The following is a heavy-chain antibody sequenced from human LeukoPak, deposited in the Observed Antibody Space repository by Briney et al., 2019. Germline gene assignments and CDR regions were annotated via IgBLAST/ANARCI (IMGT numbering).Heavy chain of an antibody. D-gene: IGHD5-18*01. CDR1: GFTFSSYA. Sequence: GGSLRLSCAASGFTFSSYAMHWVRQAPGKGLEYVSAISSNGGSTYYANSVKGRFTISRDNSKNTLYLQMNSLRAEDTAVYYCAKGDGYSYGPFAGYWGQGTLVTVSS. CDR3: AKGDGYSYGPFAGY. V-gene: IGHV3-64*01. CDR2: ISSNGGST. J-gene: IGHJ4*02.